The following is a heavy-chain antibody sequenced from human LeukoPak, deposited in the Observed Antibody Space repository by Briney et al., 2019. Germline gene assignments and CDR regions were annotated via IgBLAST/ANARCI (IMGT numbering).Heavy chain of an antibody. D-gene: IGHD5-18*01. V-gene: IGHV3-9*01. J-gene: IGHJ4*02. CDR2: ISWNSGSI. Sequence: GGSLRLSCAASGFTFDDYAMHWVRQAPGKGLEWVSGISWNSGSIGYADSVKGRFTISRDNAENSLYLQMNSLRAEDTALYYCAKDISTRGYSYGGFDYWGQGTLVTVSS. CDR1: GFTFDDYA. CDR3: AKDISTRGYSYGGFDY.